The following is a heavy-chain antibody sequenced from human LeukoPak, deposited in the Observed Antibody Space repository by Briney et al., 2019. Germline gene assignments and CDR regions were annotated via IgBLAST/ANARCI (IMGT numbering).Heavy chain of an antibody. D-gene: IGHD2-15*01. V-gene: IGHV3-11*06. CDR1: GFSFSDNY. CDR3: ARDSHCSGGSCYYYYGMDV. J-gene: IGHJ6*02. Sequence: PGGSLRLSCAASGFSFSDNYMRWIRQAPGKGLEWVSYISNSGSYTNYPDSVKGRFAISRDNAKNSLYLQMNSLRAEDTAVYYCARDSHCSGGSCYYYYGMDVWGQGTTVTVSS. CDR2: ISNSGSYT.